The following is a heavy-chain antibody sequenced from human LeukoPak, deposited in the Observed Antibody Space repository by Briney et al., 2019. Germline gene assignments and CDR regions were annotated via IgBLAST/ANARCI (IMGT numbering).Heavy chain of an antibody. CDR2: INPNSGGT. CDR1: GYTFTGYY. V-gene: IGHV1-2*02. Sequence: ASVKVSCKASGYTFTGYYMHWVRQAPGQGLEWMGWINPNSGGTNYAQKFQGRVTMTRDTSISTAYMELSRLRSDDTAVYYCASLTGYYYDSSGSSFDAFDIWGQGTMVTVSS. CDR3: ASLTGYYYDSSGSSFDAFDI. J-gene: IGHJ3*02. D-gene: IGHD3-22*01.